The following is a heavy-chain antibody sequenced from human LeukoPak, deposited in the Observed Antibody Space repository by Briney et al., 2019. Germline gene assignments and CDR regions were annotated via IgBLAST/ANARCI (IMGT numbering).Heavy chain of an antibody. J-gene: IGHJ3*02. V-gene: IGHV3-23*01. CDR1: GFTFSSYA. CDR3: AKDRVGYYDSSGYPTGDAFDI. D-gene: IGHD3-22*01. CDR2: ISGSGGST. Sequence: GGSLRLSCAASGFTFSSYAMSWVRQAPGKRLEWVSAISGSGGSTYYADSVKGRFTISRDNSKNTLYLQMNSLRAEDTAVYYCAKDRVGYYDSSGYPTGDAFDIWGQGTMVTVSS.